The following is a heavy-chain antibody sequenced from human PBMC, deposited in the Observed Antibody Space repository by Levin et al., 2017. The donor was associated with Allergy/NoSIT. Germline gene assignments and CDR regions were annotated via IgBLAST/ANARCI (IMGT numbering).Heavy chain of an antibody. V-gene: IGHV1-46*01. J-gene: IGHJ4*02. CDR2: INPSGDST. D-gene: IGHD6-19*01. CDR1: GYSFTSHY. CDR3: ARGIRYSSGSYYFDY. Sequence: ASVKVSCKASGYSFTSHYMHWVRQAPGQGLEWMGVINPSGDSTDYPQKFQGRVTMTRDTSTSTVYMELSSLRSEDTAVYYCARGIRYSSGSYYFDYWGQGTLVTVSS.